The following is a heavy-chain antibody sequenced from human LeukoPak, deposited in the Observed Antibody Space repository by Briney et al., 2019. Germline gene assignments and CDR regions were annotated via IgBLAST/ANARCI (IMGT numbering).Heavy chain of an antibody. D-gene: IGHD3-22*01. CDR1: GGTFSSYA. CDR2: IIPIFGTA. CDR3: ARDPYDSSGYGY. J-gene: IGHJ4*02. V-gene: IGHV1-69*13. Sequence: SVKVSCKASGGTFSSYAISWVRQAPGQGLEWMGGIIPIFGTANYAQKFQGRVTTTADESTSTAYMELSSLRSEDTAVYYCARDPYDSSGYGYWGQGTLVTVSS.